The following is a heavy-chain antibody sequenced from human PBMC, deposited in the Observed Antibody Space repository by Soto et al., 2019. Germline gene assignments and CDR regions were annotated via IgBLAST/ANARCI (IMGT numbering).Heavy chain of an antibody. CDR2: IWYDGSYK. J-gene: IGHJ4*02. D-gene: IGHD5-12*01. V-gene: IGHV3-33*01. CDR3: ARLVGYSGNDGPGVTARRAMDY. Sequence: QVQLVESGGDGVQPGRSLRLSCAASGFTFRNYAMHWVRQVPGKGLEWVAVIWYDGSYKYYAESVKGRFTISRDNSKNTLFLQMESLRVEDTALYDWARLVGYSGNDGPGVTARRAMDYWGQGTLVTVSS. CDR1: GFTFRNYA.